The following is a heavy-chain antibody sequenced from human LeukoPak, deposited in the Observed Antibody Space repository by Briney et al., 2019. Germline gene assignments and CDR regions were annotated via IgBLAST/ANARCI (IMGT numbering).Heavy chain of an antibody. CDR2: IYYTGAT. CDR3: ASLTTMVTPETFDI. V-gene: IGHV4-59*01. D-gene: IGHD4-23*01. CDR1: GSSIDSYY. Sequence: SETLSLTCTVSGSSIDSYYWSWIRQPPGKGLEWIGYIYYTGATNYNPSLKSRVTISLDMSKNHFSLRLSSVTAVDTAIYYCASLTTMVTPETFDIWGQGTMVTVSS. J-gene: IGHJ3*02.